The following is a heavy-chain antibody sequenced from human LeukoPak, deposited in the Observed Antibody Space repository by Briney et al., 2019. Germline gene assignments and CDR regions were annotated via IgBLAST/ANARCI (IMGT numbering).Heavy chain of an antibody. J-gene: IGHJ4*02. D-gene: IGHD3-10*01. CDR3: AKGKALLWFGDPWGYFDY. Sequence: SGGSLRLSCAASGFTFSNYWMHWVRQAPGKGLVWVSRINSDGSITSYADSVKGRFTISRDNSKNTLYLQMNSLRAEDTAVYYCAKGKALLWFGDPWGYFDYWGQGTLVTVSS. CDR2: INSDGSIT. CDR1: GFTFSNYW. V-gene: IGHV3-74*01.